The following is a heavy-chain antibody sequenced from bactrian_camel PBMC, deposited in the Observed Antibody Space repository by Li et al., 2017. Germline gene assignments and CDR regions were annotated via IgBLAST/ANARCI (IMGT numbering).Heavy chain of an antibody. J-gene: IGHJ4*01. Sequence: DVQLVESGGDLVRPGGSLRIACAASGFPFSTYGYDIHWVRQAPGKGLEWVSAVDSRGGFTYYADSVKGRFTISRDSAKNTLYLQLNSLKTEDTARYYCGKDRRTAGLSANDGRGQGTQVTVS. V-gene: IGHV3S40*01. D-gene: IGHD5*01. CDR2: VDSRGGFT. CDR3: GKDRRTAGLSANDG. CDR1: GFPFSTYGYD.